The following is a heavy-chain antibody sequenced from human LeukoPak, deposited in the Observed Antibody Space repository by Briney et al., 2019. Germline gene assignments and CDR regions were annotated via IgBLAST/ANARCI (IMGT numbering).Heavy chain of an antibody. D-gene: IGHD6-19*01. J-gene: IGHJ4*02. V-gene: IGHV3-7*03. CDR2: IKQDGSEK. CDR1: GGSFSGYY. CDR3: ARDDDSSGDYFDY. Sequence: ETLSLTCAVYGGSFSGYYWSWVRQAPGKGLEWVANIKQDGSEKYYVDSVKGRFTISRDNAKNSLYLQMNSLRAEDTAVYYCARDDDSSGDYFDYWGQGTLVTVSS.